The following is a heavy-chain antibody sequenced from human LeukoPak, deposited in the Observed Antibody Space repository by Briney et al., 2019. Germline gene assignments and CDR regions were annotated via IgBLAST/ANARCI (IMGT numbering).Heavy chain of an antibody. CDR2: LSPSDT. CDR3: VRQPRVHTPDF. D-gene: IGHD1-1*01. Sequence: GESLKISCEGSGYTFTNFWIGWVRQMPGKGLEWMGILSPSDTRYSPSFQGQVTISADKSITTAYLQWSSLKASDTATYYCVRQPRVHTPDFWGQGTLVTVSS. CDR1: GYTFTNFW. V-gene: IGHV5-51*01. J-gene: IGHJ4*02.